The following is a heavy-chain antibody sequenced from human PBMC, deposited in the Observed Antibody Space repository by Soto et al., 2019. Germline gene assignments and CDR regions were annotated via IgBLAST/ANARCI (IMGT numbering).Heavy chain of an antibody. V-gene: IGHV1-69*12. D-gene: IGHD2-2*01. CDR2: IIPIFGTA. J-gene: IGHJ6*02. Sequence: QVQLVQSGAEVKKPGSSVKVSCKASGGTFSSYAISWVRQAPGQGLEWMGGIIPIFGTANYAQKFQGRVTITAAESTSTAYMGLSSLRSEDTAVYYCAGVLDSSCQVPMGMDVWGQGTTVTVSS. CDR1: GGTFSSYA. CDR3: AGVLDSSCQVPMGMDV.